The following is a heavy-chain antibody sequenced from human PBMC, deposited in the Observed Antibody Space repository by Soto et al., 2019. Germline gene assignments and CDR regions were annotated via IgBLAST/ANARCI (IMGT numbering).Heavy chain of an antibody. CDR1: GFPFSTTD. J-gene: IGHJ5*02. CDR2: IGGSGETT. Sequence: GGFLRLSCAASGFPFSTTDMSWVRQAPGKGLEWVSTIGGSGETTYYADSVKGRFTISRDNSKNTLYLQMNSLRADDTALYYCAKNSGWFNTWGQGALVTVSS. V-gene: IGHV3-23*01. D-gene: IGHD3-10*01. CDR3: AKNSGWFNT.